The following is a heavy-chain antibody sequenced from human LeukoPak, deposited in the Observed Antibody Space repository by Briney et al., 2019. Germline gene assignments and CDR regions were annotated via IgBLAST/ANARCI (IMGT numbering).Heavy chain of an antibody. CDR2: IYYSGST. CDR3: ARARSYGSGSWPSYYYYYYMDV. CDR1: GGSISSSNYY. D-gene: IGHD3-10*01. J-gene: IGHJ6*03. Sequence: SETLSLTCTVSGGSISSSNYYWGWIRQPPGKGLEWIGSIYYSGSTYYSPSLKSRVTISVDTSKNQFSLKLSSVTAADTAVYYCARARSYGSGSWPSYYYYYYMDVWGKGTTVTISS. V-gene: IGHV4-39*07.